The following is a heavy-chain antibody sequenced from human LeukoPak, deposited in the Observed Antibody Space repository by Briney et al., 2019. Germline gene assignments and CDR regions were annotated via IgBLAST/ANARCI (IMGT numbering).Heavy chain of an antibody. CDR1: GGSISSYY. V-gene: IGHV4-4*07. CDR3: ARVLIVVPENWFDP. Sequence: SETLSLTCTVSGGSISSYYWTWIRQSAGKGLEWIGRINTSGSTNYNPSLRSRVTMSVNTSKNQFSLKLSSVTAADTAVYYCARVLIVVPENWFDPWGQGTLVTVSS. CDR2: INTSGST. D-gene: IGHD2-2*01. J-gene: IGHJ5*02.